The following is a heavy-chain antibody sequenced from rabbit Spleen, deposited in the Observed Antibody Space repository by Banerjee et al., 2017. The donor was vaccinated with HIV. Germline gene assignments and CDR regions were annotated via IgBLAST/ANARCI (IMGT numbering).Heavy chain of an antibody. Sequence: EQLVESGGGLVKPRGSLTLTGKASGVSLNDKEVMGWVRQAPGKGLEWIGCIWTGSSGSTYYASWAKGRFTISKTSSTTVTLQLTSLTVADTATYFCARDASSSDYIDGYFNLWGPGTLVTVS. CDR3: ARDASSSDYIDGYFNL. D-gene: IGHD8-1*01. J-gene: IGHJ4*01. CDR1: GVSLNDKEV. CDR2: IWTGSSGST. V-gene: IGHV1S45*01.